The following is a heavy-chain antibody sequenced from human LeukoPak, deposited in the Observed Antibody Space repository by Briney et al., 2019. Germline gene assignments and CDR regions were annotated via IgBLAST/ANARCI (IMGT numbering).Heavy chain of an antibody. V-gene: IGHV4-61*05. D-gene: IGHD3-9*01. J-gene: IGHJ6*03. CDR1: GGSISSSSYY. CDR2: IDHSGST. CDR3: ARLVALRYFDWLLPNYYYYMDV. Sequence: SETLSLTCTVSGGSISSSSYYWGWIRQPAGKGLEWIGEIDHSGSTNYNPSLKSRVTISVDTSKNQFSLKLSSVTAADTAVYYCARLVALRYFDWLLPNYYYYMDVWGKGTTVTISS.